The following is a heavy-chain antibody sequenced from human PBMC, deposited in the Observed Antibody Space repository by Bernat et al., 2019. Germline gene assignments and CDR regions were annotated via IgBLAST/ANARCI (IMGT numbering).Heavy chain of an antibody. CDR1: GGSISSYY. CDR3: ARYRGSGRYYYYYYGMDV. D-gene: IGHD3-10*01. J-gene: IGHJ6*02. Sequence: QVQLQESGPGLVKPSETLSLTCTVSGGSISSYYWSWIRQPPGKGLEWIGYIYYSGSTNYNPSLKSRVTISVDTSKNQFSLKLSSVTAADTAVYYCARYRGSGRYYYYYYGMDVWGQGTTVTVSS. CDR2: IYYSGST. V-gene: IGHV4-59*08.